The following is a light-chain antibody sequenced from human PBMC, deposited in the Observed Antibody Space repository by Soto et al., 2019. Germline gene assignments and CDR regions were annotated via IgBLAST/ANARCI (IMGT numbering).Light chain of an antibody. CDR1: SSNIGAGYD. Sequence: QSVLTQPPSVSGAPGQRVTISCTGSSSNIGAGYDVHWYQQLPGAAPKLLIYGNSNRPSGDPERFSGSKSGTSASLAITGLQAEDEADYCCQSYDSSMSGYVFGTGTKGTVL. CDR3: QSYDSSMSGYV. J-gene: IGLJ1*01. CDR2: GNS. V-gene: IGLV1-40*01.